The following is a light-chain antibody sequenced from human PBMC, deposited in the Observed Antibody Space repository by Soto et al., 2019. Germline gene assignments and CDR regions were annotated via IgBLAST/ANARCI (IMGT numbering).Light chain of an antibody. CDR3: KQYGSSPLT. J-gene: IGKJ4*01. Sequence: EIVMTQSPATLSVSPGERATLSCRASQSVSSSYLAWYQQKPGQAPRLLIYGASSRATGIPDRFSGSGSGTDFTLSIRRLEPEDFEVYYCKQYGSSPLTFGGGTKLDIK. V-gene: IGKV3-20*01. CDR2: GAS. CDR1: QSVSSSY.